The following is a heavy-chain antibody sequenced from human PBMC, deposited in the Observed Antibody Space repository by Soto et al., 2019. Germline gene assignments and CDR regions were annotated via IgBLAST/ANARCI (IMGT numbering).Heavy chain of an antibody. Sequence: GASVKVSCKASGYSFTSYGISWVRQAPGQGLEWMGWISTHNGNTNYAQNLQGRVTMTTDTPTSTAYMELRSLRSDDTAVYYCAREREWGVTNDYWGQGTLVTVSS. J-gene: IGHJ4*02. CDR3: AREREWGVTNDY. CDR2: ISTHNGNT. V-gene: IGHV1-18*01. CDR1: GYSFTSYG. D-gene: IGHD4-4*01.